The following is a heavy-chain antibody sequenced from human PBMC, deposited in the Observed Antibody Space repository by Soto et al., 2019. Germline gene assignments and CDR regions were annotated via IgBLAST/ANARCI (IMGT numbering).Heavy chain of an antibody. CDR3: ARQLVAVAGTTPDLDV. CDR1: GYSFTSYW. J-gene: IGHJ6*01. V-gene: IGHV5-10-1*01. Sequence: GESLKISCKGSGYSFTSYWISWVRQMPGKGLEWMGRIDPSDSYTNYSPSFQGHVTISADKSISTAYLQWSSLKASDTAMYYCARQLVAVAGTTPDLDVWGQGTTVTVSS. D-gene: IGHD6-19*01. CDR2: IDPSDSYT.